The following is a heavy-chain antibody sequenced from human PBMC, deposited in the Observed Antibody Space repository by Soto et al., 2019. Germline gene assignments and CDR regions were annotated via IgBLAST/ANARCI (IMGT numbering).Heavy chain of an antibody. V-gene: IGHV1-3*01. J-gene: IGHJ4*01. Sequence: ASVKVSCKTSGYTYTEYPIHWVRQAPGQGLEWMGWTNVGNGNAKYSEKFQGRVTMTRDTSASTVYIELSSLGSEDTAVYYCTSSSERGYWG. CDR2: TNVGNGNA. CDR1: GYTYTEYP. CDR3: TSSSERGY.